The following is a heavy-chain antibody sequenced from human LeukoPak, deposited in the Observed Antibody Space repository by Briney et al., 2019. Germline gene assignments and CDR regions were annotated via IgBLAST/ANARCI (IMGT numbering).Heavy chain of an antibody. CDR2: IYYSGCT. D-gene: IGHD2-21*02. V-gene: IGHV4-59*01. CDR3: ARDLGPFCSGGDCYSGSDGMDV. J-gene: IGHJ6*02. CDR1: GGSISSYY. Sequence: SETLSLTCTVSGGSISSYYWSWIRQPPGKGLEWIGYIYYSGCTNYNPSLKSRVTISVDTSKNQFSLKLSSVTAADTAVYYCARDLGPFCSGGDCYSGSDGMDVWGQGTTVTVSS.